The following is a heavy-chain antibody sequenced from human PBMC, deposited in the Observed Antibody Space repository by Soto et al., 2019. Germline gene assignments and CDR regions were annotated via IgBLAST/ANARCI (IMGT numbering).Heavy chain of an antibody. CDR2: ISAYNGNT. CDR3: ARDLATKRVGVVITISNWFGP. V-gene: IGHV1-18*01. D-gene: IGHD3-3*01. Sequence: ASVKVSCKASGYTFTSYGISWVRQAPGQGLEWMGWISAYNGNTNYAQKLQGRVTMTTDTSTSTAYMELRSLRSDDTAVSSRARDLATKRVGVVITISNWFGPWGQGPLVTVAS. CDR1: GYTFTSYG. J-gene: IGHJ5*02.